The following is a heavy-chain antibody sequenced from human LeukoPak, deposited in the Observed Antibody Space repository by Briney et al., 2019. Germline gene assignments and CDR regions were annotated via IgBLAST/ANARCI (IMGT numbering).Heavy chain of an antibody. J-gene: IGHJ4*02. CDR3: AKDVCTSPRCLLYSDS. CDR2: ISGVNT. CDR1: GFAFSNYA. D-gene: IGHD2-8*01. Sequence: GESLRLSCATSGFAFSNYAMSWFRQAPGKGLEWVSGISGVNTYYADSAKGRFTISRDNSKNVLYVQMNRLRVEDTAVYFCAKDVCTSPRCLLYSDSWGQGTLVTVSS. V-gene: IGHV3-23*01.